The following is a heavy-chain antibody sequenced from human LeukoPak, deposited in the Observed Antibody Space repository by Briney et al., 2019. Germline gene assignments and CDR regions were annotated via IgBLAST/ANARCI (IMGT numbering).Heavy chain of an antibody. CDR2: ISAYNGNT. J-gene: IGHJ4*02. CDR3: ARVDWNYASRMLSY. D-gene: IGHD1-7*01. V-gene: IGHV1-18*01. Sequence: ASMKVSCKASGYTFTSYGISWVRQAPGQGLEWMGWISAYNGNTNYAQKLQGRVTMTTDTSTSTAYMELRSLRSDDTAVYYCARVDWNYASRMLSYWGQGTLVTVSS. CDR1: GYTFTSYG.